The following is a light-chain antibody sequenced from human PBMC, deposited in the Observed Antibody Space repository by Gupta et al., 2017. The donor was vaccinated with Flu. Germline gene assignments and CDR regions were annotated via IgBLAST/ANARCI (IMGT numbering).Light chain of an antibody. CDR3: RQNSSNPYT. V-gene: IGKV1-39*01. Sequence: DIRMTQSPSSLSVSRGDRITITCRTSQPIIGFLNWYQHKQGKAPKLLIYVVSTLESWVPSRFCSSGSGTDFTLTISSLQPEEYGTYYCRQNSSNPYTFGQGTRLEIK. CDR1: QPIIGF. J-gene: IGKJ2*01. CDR2: VVS.